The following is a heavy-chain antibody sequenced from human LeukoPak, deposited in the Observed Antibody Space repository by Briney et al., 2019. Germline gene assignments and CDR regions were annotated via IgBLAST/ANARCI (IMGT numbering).Heavy chain of an antibody. D-gene: IGHD6-13*01. V-gene: IGHV3-9*01. CDR1: GFTFDDYA. CDR3: AKDLAAATPYGMDV. Sequence: GGSLRPSCAASGFTFDDYAMHWVRQAPGKGLEWVSGISWNSGSIGYADSVKGRFTISRDNAKNSLYLQMNSLRAEDTALYYCAKDLAAATPYGMDVWGQGTTVTVSS. J-gene: IGHJ6*02. CDR2: ISWNSGSI.